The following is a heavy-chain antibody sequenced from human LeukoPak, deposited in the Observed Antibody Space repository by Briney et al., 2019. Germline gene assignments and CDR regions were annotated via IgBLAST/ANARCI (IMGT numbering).Heavy chain of an antibody. CDR1: GGSISSRSYY. D-gene: IGHD6-13*01. V-gene: IGHV4-39*01. CDR3: ARFIGYSSSSWFGFDY. Sequence: SETLSLTCTVSGGSISSRSYYWGWIRQPPGEGLEWIGTIYYSGSTYYNPSLKSRVTISVDTSKNQFSLKLSSVTAADTAVYYCARFIGYSSSSWFGFDYWGQGTLVTVSS. J-gene: IGHJ4*02. CDR2: IYYSGST.